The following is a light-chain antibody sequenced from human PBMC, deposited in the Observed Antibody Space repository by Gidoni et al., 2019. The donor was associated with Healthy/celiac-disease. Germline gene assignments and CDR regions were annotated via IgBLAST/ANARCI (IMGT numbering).Light chain of an antibody. Sequence: QSALTQPRSVSGSPGQSVTISCTGTSSDVVGYNYVSWYQQHPGKSPKLMIYDVSKRPSGVPDRFSGSKSGNTASLTSSGLQADDEADYYCCSYSGSYTWVFGGGTKLTVL. J-gene: IGLJ3*02. CDR1: SSDVVGYNY. CDR3: CSYSGSYTWV. V-gene: IGLV2-11*01. CDR2: DVS.